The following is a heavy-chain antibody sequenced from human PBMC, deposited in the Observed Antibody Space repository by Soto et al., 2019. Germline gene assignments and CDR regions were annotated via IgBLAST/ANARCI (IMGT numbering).Heavy chain of an antibody. CDR1: GFTFNNA. V-gene: IGHV3-23*01. Sequence: EVQLLESGGGLVQPGGSLRLSCAASGFTFNNAMSWVRQAPGKGLEWVSGISGSGSSTYYADSVKGRFTISRDNSXNTLYLQMNSLRAEDTAVYYCAKGDPVLRFLEWLYWGQGTLVTVSS. J-gene: IGHJ4*02. CDR2: ISGSGSST. D-gene: IGHD3-3*01. CDR3: AKGDPVLRFLEWLY.